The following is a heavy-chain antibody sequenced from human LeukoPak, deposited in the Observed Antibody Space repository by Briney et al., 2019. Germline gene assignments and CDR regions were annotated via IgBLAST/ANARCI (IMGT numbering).Heavy chain of an antibody. V-gene: IGHV3-7*01. CDR2: IKQDGSEK. CDR3: ATRNSGYYSLD. D-gene: IGHD3-22*01. J-gene: IGHJ4*02. CDR1: GFTFSSYW. Sequence: GGSLRLSCAASGFTFSSYWMSWVRQAPGKGLEWVANIKQDGSEKYYVDSVKGRFTISRDDAKNSLYLQMNSLRAEDTAVYYCATRNSGYYSLDWGQGALVTVSS.